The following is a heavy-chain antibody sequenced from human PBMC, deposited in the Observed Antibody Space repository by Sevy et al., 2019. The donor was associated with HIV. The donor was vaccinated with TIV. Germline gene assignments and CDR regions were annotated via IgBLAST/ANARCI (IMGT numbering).Heavy chain of an antibody. CDR1: GFSISGYG. D-gene: IGHD6-19*01. J-gene: IGHJ4*02. Sequence: GGSLRLSCAASGFSISGYGMHWVRQAPGKGLEWVAVIWYDGTNREYADSVKGRITISRDNSKNTLYLQMNSQRVEDTAVYYCAREDIRVAGIGYYFHSWGQGTLVTVSS. V-gene: IGHV3-33*01. CDR3: AREDIRVAGIGYYFHS. CDR2: IWYDGTNR.